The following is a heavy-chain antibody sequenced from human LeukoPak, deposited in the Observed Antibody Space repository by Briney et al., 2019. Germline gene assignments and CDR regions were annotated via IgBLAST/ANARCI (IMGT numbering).Heavy chain of an antibody. CDR1: GFSLSTSGVG. CDR2: IYWDDDK. CDR3: AHSEDYYGSVDAFDI. V-gene: IGHV2-5*02. Sequence: SGPTLLKPTPTLTLTCTFSGFSLSTSGVGVGWIRQPQGKALEWLAFIYWDDDKRYSPSLESRLTITQDTFKNQVVLTMTNMDPVDTATYYCAHSEDYYGSVDAFDIWGQGTMVTVSS. J-gene: IGHJ3*02. D-gene: IGHD3-10*01.